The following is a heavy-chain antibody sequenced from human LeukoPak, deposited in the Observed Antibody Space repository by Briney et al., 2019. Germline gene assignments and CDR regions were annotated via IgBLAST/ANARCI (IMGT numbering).Heavy chain of an antibody. Sequence: SETLSLTCTVSGGSLRSYYWSWIRQPPGKGLEWIGYIYYSGSTNYNPSLKSRVTISVDTSKNQFSLKLSSVTAADTAVYYCARWTGGVAVAGLFDYWGQGTLVTVSS. CDR1: GGSLRSYY. CDR2: IYYSGST. V-gene: IGHV4-59*01. D-gene: IGHD6-19*01. J-gene: IGHJ4*02. CDR3: ARWTGGVAVAGLFDY.